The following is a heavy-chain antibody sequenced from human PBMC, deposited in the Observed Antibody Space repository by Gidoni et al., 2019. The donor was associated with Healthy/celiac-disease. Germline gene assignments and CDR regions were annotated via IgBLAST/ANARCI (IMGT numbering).Heavy chain of an antibody. CDR1: GFTLSSYS. V-gene: IGHV3-21*01. J-gene: IGHJ3*02. CDR2: ISSSSSYI. Sequence: EVQLVESGRGLVKPGGSRRLSCAASGFTLSSYSMNWVRQAPGKGLEWVSSISSSSSYIYYADSVKGRFTISRDNAKNSLYLQMNSLRAEDTAVYYCASPSPYYDSSGYPHDAFDIWGQGTMVTVSS. D-gene: IGHD3-22*01. CDR3: ASPSPYYDSSGYPHDAFDI.